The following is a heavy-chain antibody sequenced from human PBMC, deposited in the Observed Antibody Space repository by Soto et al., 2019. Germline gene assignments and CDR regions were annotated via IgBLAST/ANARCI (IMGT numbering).Heavy chain of an antibody. CDR1: GGSISSGDYY. CDR2: IYYSGST. CDR3: ARERYGSGSYYKARGGYYYYGMDV. D-gene: IGHD3-10*01. Sequence: SETLSLTCTVSGGSISSGDYYWSWIRQPPGKGLEWIGYIYYSGSTYYNPSLKSRVTISVDTSKNQFSLKLSSVTAADTAVYYCARERYGSGSYYKARGGYYYYGMDVWGQGTTVTVSS. J-gene: IGHJ6*02. V-gene: IGHV4-30-4*01.